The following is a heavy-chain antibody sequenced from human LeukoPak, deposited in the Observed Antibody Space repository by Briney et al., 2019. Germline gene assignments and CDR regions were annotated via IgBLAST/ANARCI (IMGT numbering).Heavy chain of an antibody. D-gene: IGHD4/OR15-4a*01. V-gene: IGHV4-34*01. CDR1: GGSFRGYY. CDR3: ARGSLTTGLHYYYYYYMDV. J-gene: IGHJ6*03. CDR2: INHSGST. Sequence: SETLSLTCAVYGGSFRGYYWSWIRQPPGKGLEWIGEINHSGSTNYNPSLKSRVTISVDTSKNQFSLKLSSVTAADTAVYYCARGSLTTGLHYYYYYYMDVWAKGPRSPSP.